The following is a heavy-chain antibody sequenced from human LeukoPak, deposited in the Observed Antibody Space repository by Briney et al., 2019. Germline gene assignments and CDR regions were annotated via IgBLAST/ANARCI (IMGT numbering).Heavy chain of an antibody. J-gene: IGHJ6*03. Sequence: GGFLRLSCAASGFTFSDYYMSWIRQAPGKGLEWVSYISSSGSTIYYADSVKGRFTISRDNAKNSLYLQMNSLRAEDTAVYYCARVFQGGYCSSTSCYTSYYYMDVWGKGTTVTVSS. CDR1: GFTFSDYY. CDR3: ARVFQGGYCSSTSCYTSYYYMDV. V-gene: IGHV3-11*01. D-gene: IGHD2-2*02. CDR2: ISSSGSTI.